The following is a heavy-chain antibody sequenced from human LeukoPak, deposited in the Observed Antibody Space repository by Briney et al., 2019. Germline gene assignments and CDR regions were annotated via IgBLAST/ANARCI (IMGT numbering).Heavy chain of an antibody. Sequence: GGSLRLSCAASGFTFNTYAMTWVRQAPGKGLEWVSAISGSGSYTYYADSVKGRFTISRDNSKNTLYLQMNSLRAEDTAVYYCANEEDPDWGQGTLVTVSS. CDR3: ANEEDPD. CDR2: ISGSGSYT. J-gene: IGHJ4*02. V-gene: IGHV3-23*01. CDR1: GFTFNTYA.